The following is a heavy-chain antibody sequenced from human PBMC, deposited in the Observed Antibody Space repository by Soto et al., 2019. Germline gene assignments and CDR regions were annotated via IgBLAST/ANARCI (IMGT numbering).Heavy chain of an antibody. D-gene: IGHD3-22*01. CDR1: GFTFRNYA. V-gene: IGHV3-23*01. Sequence: GGSLRLCFAAAGFTFRNYAMNWVRQAPGKGLELVSSISSNGGSAYYADSVKGRFTISXXXXXXTXYXQXXXLRAXDTAVXYCRTYYYDSSGSFVAYWGQGTLVTVSS. J-gene: IGHJ1*01. CDR3: RTYYYDSSGSFVAY. CDR2: ISSNGGSA.